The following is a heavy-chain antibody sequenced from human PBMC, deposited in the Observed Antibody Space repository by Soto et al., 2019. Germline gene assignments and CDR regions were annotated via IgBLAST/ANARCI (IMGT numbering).Heavy chain of an antibody. V-gene: IGHV3-7*03. J-gene: IGHJ4*02. Sequence: PGGSLRLSCAASAFTFSSYWMSWVRQAPGKGLEWVANIKQDGSDKYYVDSVKGRFTISRDNAKNSPYLQMNVLRAEATAVYYCAHRRSLDYWGQGTLVTVSS. CDR2: IKQDGSDK. CDR1: AFTFSSYW. CDR3: AHRRSLDY.